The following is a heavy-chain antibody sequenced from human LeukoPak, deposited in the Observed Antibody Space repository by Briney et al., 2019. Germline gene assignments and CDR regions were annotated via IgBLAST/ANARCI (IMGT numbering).Heavy chain of an antibody. CDR2: IDDSGNT. D-gene: IGHD2-2*01. V-gene: IGHV4-59*01. J-gene: IGHJ6*03. CDR3: ARDSSPAALPYMDA. Sequence: SETLSLTCLVSGGSMTSSYWAWIRQAPGKGLEWNGKIDDSGNTNYSPSFKRRVTISLDTSKNQSPLRVTSVTAADRALYFCARDSSPAALPYMDAWGKGTTVTVSS. CDR1: GGSMTSSY.